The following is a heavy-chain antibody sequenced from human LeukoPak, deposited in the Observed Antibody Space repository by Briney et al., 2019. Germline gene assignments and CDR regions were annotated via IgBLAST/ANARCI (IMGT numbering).Heavy chain of an antibody. CDR2: INPNSGGT. CDR1: GYTFTGYY. V-gene: IGHV1-2*02. Sequence: GASVKVSCKASGYTFTGYYMHWVRQAPGQGLEWMGWINPNSGGTNYAQKFQGRVTMTRDTSISTAYMELSRLRSDDTAVYYCARLGYCSGGSCSRSYWCFDLWGRGTLVTVSS. J-gene: IGHJ2*01. D-gene: IGHD2-15*01. CDR3: ARLGYCSGGSCSRSYWCFDL.